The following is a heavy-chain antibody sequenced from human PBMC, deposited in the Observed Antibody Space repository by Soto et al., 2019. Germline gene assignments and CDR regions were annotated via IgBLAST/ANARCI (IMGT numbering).Heavy chain of an antibody. CDR3: ARVAAYCGGDCYSGAFDI. J-gene: IGHJ3*02. Sequence: GASVKVSCKASGGTFSSYAISWVRQAPGQGLEWMGGIIPIFGTANYAQKFQGRVTITADESTSTAYMELSSLRSEDTAVYYCARVAAYCGGDCYSGAFDIWAQGTMATVSS. CDR1: GGTFSSYA. D-gene: IGHD2-21*02. V-gene: IGHV1-69*13. CDR2: IIPIFGTA.